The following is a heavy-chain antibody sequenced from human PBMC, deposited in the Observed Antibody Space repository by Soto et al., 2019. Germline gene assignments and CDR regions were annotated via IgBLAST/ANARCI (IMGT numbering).Heavy chain of an antibody. CDR3: ARKSSSSSWFDP. CDR2: ISAYNGNT. V-gene: IGHV1-18*01. J-gene: IGHJ5*02. CDR1: GYTFTSYG. D-gene: IGHD6-6*01. Sequence: ASVKVSFKASGYTFTSYGISWVRQAPGQGLEWMGWISAYNGNTNYAQKLQGRVTMTTDTSTSTAYMELRSLRSDDKAVYYCARKSSSSSWFDPWGQGTLVTVSS.